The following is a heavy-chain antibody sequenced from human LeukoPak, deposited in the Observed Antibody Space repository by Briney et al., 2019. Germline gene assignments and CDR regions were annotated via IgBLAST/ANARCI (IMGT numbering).Heavy chain of an antibody. V-gene: IGHV3-33*01. CDR1: GFTFSSYG. Sequence: GRSLRLSCAASGFTFSSYGMHWVRQAPGKGLEGVAVIWYDGSNKYYADSVKGRFTISRDNSKNTLYLQMNSLRAEDTAVYYCARDYYDSSGYYYPYYFDYWGQGTLVTVSS. CDR3: ARDYYDSSGYYYPYYFDY. CDR2: IWYDGSNK. D-gene: IGHD3-22*01. J-gene: IGHJ4*02.